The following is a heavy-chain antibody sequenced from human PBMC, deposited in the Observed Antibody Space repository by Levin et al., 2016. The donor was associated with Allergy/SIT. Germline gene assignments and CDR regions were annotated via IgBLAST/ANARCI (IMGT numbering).Heavy chain of an antibody. J-gene: IGHJ1*01. Sequence: ASVKVSCKTSGYTFGVYSIHWVRQAPGQGLEWMGIINPSGGSTSYAQKFQGRVTMTRDTSTSTVYMELSSLRSEDTAVYYCARGLVTAIDQYFQHWGQGTLVTVSS. CDR1: GYTFGVYS. CDR3: ARGLVTAIDQYFQH. D-gene: IGHD2-21*02. V-gene: IGHV1-46*01. CDR2: INPSGGST.